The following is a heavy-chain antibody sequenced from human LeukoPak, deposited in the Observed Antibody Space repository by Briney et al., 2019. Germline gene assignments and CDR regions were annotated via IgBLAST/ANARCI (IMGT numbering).Heavy chain of an antibody. V-gene: IGHV4-34*01. CDR1: GGSFSGYY. Sequence: PSETLSLTCAVHGGSFSGYYWSWIRQPPGKGLEWIGEINHSGSTNYNPSLKSRVTISVDTSKNQFSLKLSSVTAADTAVYYCARGAAAVYWGQGTLLTVSS. CDR2: INHSGST. J-gene: IGHJ4*02. D-gene: IGHD6-13*01. CDR3: ARGAAAVY.